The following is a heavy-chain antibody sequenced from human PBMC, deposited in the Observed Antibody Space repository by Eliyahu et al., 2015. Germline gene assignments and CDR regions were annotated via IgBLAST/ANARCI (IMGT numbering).Heavy chain of an antibody. Sequence: DVILVESGGALVQPGGSLKLSCAAYGFNFRDFAMHWVRQASGKGLEWVGLMRSKSKSYATSYAVSLEGRFTISRDDSKNTTYLEMNNLQTGDTARYYCTTFTVPDDYWGQGTLVTVSS. CDR3: TTFTVPDDY. J-gene: IGHJ4*02. D-gene: IGHD4-17*01. CDR2: MRSKSKSYAT. CDR1: GFNFRDFA. V-gene: IGHV3-73*01.